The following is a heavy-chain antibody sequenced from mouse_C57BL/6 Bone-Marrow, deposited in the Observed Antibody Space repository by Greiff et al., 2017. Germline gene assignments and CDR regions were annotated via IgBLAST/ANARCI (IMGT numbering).Heavy chain of an antibody. CDR2: IWWDDDK. CDR1: GFSLSTFGMG. V-gene: IGHV8-8*01. CDR3: ARQLGYYGSSYAMDY. J-gene: IGHJ4*01. D-gene: IGHD1-1*01. Sequence: QVQLKESGPGILQPSQTLSLTCSFSGFSLSTFGMGVGWIRQPSGKGLEWLAHIWWDDDKYYNPALKSRLTISKDTSKNQVFLKIANVDTADTATYYCARQLGYYGSSYAMDYWGQGTSVTVSS.